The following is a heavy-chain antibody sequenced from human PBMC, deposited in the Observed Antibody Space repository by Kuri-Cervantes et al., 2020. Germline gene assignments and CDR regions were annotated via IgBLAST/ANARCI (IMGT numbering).Heavy chain of an antibody. CDR2: ISYDGSNK. D-gene: IGHD3-3*01. J-gene: IGHJ4*02. Sequence: GGSLRLSCAASGFTFSSYSMNWVRQAPGKGLEWVAVISYDGSNKYYADSVKGRFTISRDNSKNTLYLQMNSLRAEDTAVYYCARDAPYYEAYYFDYWGQGTLVTVSS. CDR3: ARDAPYYEAYYFDY. V-gene: IGHV3-30*03. CDR1: GFTFSSYS.